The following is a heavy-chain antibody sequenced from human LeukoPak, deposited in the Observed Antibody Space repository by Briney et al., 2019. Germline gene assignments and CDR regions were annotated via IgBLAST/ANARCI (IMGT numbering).Heavy chain of an antibody. V-gene: IGHV3-30*03. CDR3: ARDSGGGSCYGY. CDR2: ISYDGSNK. Sequence: PGRSLRLSCAAYGFTFSSYGMHWVRQAPGKGLEWVAVISYDGSNKYYADSVKGRFTISRDNSKNTLYLQMNSLRAEDTAVYYCARDSGGGSCYGYWGQGTLVTVSS. CDR1: GFTFSSYG. D-gene: IGHD2-15*01. J-gene: IGHJ4*02.